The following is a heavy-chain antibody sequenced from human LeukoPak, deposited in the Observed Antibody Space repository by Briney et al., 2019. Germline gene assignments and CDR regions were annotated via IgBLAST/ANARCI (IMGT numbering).Heavy chain of an antibody. J-gene: IGHJ4*02. CDR1: GFTFSSYG. CDR2: IKQDGSEN. CDR3: ARGNQGPNYYDSSGYYY. Sequence: GGSLRLSCAASGFTFSSYGMHWVRRAPGKGLEWVANIKQDGSENYYVDSVKGRFTISRDNAKNSLYLQMNSLRAEDTAVYYCARGNQGPNYYDSSGYYYWGQGTLVTVSS. V-gene: IGHV3-7*01. D-gene: IGHD3-22*01.